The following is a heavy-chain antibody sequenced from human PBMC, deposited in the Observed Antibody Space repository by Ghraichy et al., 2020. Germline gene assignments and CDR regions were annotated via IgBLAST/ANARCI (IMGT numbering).Heavy chain of an antibody. V-gene: IGHV3-7*04. D-gene: IGHD5-18*01. CDR1: GFTFNTYY. J-gene: IGHJ4*02. CDR2: IKQDGIER. CDR3: GRGGYIYGSNPVDY. Sequence: GESLNISCAASGFTFNTYYMTWVRQAPGKGLEWVANIKQDGIERYYVDSVKGRFTISRDNAKDSVYLQMSRLRAEDTAVYFCGRGGYIYGSNPVDYWGQGTQVTVSS.